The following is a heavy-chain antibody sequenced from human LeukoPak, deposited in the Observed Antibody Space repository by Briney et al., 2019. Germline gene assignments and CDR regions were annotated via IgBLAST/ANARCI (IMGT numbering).Heavy chain of an antibody. Sequence: GGSLRLSCAASGFTFSSYWMSWVRQAPGKGLEWVANIKQDGSEKYHVDSVKGRITISRDNAKNSLYLKMNSLRAEDTAVYYCAREGSAYMEGDAFDIWGQGTMVTVSS. D-gene: IGHD3-22*01. J-gene: IGHJ3*02. V-gene: IGHV3-7*01. CDR1: GFTFSSYW. CDR3: AREGSAYMEGDAFDI. CDR2: IKQDGSEK.